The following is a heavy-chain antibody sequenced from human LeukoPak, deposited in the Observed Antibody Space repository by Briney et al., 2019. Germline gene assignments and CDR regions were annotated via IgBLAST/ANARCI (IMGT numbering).Heavy chain of an antibody. J-gene: IGHJ4*02. CDR3: AKDSSGWSYYFDY. D-gene: IGHD6-19*01. V-gene: IGHV3-33*06. Sequence: PGRSLRLSCAASGFTFSSYGMHWVRQAPGKGLEWVAVIWYDGSNKYYADSVKGRFTISRDNSKNTLYLQMNSLRAEDTAVYYCAKDSSGWSYYFDYWGQGTLVTVSS. CDR1: GFTFSSYG. CDR2: IWYDGSNK.